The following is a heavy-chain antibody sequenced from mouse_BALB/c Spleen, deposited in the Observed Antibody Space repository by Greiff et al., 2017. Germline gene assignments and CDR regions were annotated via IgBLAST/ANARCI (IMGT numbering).Heavy chain of an antibody. V-gene: IGHV7-3*02. Sequence: EVQRVESGGGLVQPGGSLRLSCATSGFTFTDYYMSWVRQPPGKALEWLGFIRNKANGYTTEYSASVKGRFTISRDNSQSILYLQMNTLRAEDRATYYCARDIRGNFDYWGQGTTLTVSS. CDR1: GFTFTDYY. J-gene: IGHJ2*01. CDR2: IRNKANGYTT. CDR3: ARDIRGNFDY.